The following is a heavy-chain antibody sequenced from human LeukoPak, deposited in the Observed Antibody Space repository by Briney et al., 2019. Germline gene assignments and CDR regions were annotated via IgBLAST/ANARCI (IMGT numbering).Heavy chain of an antibody. CDR1: GGSISSGSYY. V-gene: IGHV4-39*07. CDR2: IYYSGST. D-gene: IGHD1-26*01. Sequence: SETLSLTCTVSGGSISSGSYYWSWIRQPPGKGLEWIGSIYYSGSTYYNPSLKSRVTISVDTSKNQFSLKLSSVTAADTAVYYCAREGSYWYWGQGTLVTVSS. J-gene: IGHJ4*02. CDR3: AREGSYWY.